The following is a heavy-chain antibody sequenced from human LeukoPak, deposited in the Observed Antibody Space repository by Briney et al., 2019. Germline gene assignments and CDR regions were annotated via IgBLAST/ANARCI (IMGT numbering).Heavy chain of an antibody. J-gene: IGHJ4*02. V-gene: IGHV6-1*01. CDR2: TYYRSKWYN. CDR3: AKAYGSGSYTFDY. Sequence: SQTLSLTCAISGDNISSNSAAWNWIRQSPSRGLEWLGRTYYRSKWYNDYAVSVKSRITINPDTSKNQFSLQLNSVTPEDTAVYYCAKAYGSGSYTFDYWGQGTLVTVSS. D-gene: IGHD3-10*01. CDR1: GDNISSNSAA.